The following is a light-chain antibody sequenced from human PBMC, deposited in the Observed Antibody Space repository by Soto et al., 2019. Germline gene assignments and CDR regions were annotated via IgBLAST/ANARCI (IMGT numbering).Light chain of an antibody. V-gene: IGKV3-20*01. CDR1: QSVSRNF. CDR2: GAS. J-gene: IGKJ1*01. Sequence: EIVLTQSPGTLSLSPGERATLSCRASQSVSRNFLAWSQQKPGQAPRLLIYGASSRATGVPDRFSGSGSGTGFPLTISRLEPEDFGVYYCQQDGYPPLGTFGQGNKVEIK. CDR3: QQDGYPPLGT.